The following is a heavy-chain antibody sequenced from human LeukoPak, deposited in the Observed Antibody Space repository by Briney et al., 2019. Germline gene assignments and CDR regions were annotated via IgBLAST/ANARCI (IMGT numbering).Heavy chain of an antibody. CDR2: ISYDGSNK. CDR3: ASSSGWEVFDY. Sequence: PGGSLRLSCAASGFTFSSYAMHWVRQAPGKGLEWVAVISYDGSNKYYADSVKGRFTISRDNSKNTLYLQMNSLRAEDTAVYYCASSSGWEVFDYWGQGTLVTVSS. V-gene: IGHV3-30-3*01. J-gene: IGHJ4*02. CDR1: GFTFSSYA. D-gene: IGHD6-19*01.